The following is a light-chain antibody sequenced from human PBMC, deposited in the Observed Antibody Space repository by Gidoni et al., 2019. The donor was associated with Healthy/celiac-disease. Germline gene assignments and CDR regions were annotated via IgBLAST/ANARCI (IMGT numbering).Light chain of an antibody. Sequence: DIAVTQSPDSLVVSLGERATINCQSSQSVLYSSNNKNYLAWYQQKPGQPPKLLIYWASTRETGVPDRFSGSGSGTDFTLTISSLQAEDVAVYYCQQYYSTPRTFGQGTKVEIK. CDR1: QSVLYSSNNKNY. V-gene: IGKV4-1*01. CDR2: WAS. CDR3: QQYYSTPRT. J-gene: IGKJ1*01.